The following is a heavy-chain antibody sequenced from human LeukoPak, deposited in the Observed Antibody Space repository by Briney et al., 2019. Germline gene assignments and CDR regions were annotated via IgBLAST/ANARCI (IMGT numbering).Heavy chain of an antibody. CDR1: GFKFSDYY. CDR2: MSTSGSTI. CDR3: ARDLSDYDYTWGSFRPPGYYDY. Sequence: AGSLRLSCAASGFKFSDYYMSWIRQAPGKGMEWVSHMSTSGSTIDYAGSVKGRFTISRDNVKNSLYLEMTSLRADDTAVYYCARDLSDYDYTWGSFRPPGYYDYWGQGTLVTASS. D-gene: IGHD3-16*02. J-gene: IGHJ4*02. V-gene: IGHV3-11*01.